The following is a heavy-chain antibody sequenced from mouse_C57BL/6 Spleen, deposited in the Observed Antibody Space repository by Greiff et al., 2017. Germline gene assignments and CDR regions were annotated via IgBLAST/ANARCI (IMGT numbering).Heavy chain of an antibody. V-gene: IGHV5-9-1*02. J-gene: IGHJ3*01. CDR2: ISSGGDYI. CDR3: TRDYDGYYRAWFAY. D-gene: IGHD2-3*01. Sequence: EVKLVESGEGLVKPGGSLKLSCAASGFTFSSYAMSWVRQTPEKKLEWVAYISSGGDYIYYADTVKGRFTITRDHARNTLYLQMSSLKSEDTAMYYCTRDYDGYYRAWFAYWGQGTLVTVSA. CDR1: GFTFSSYA.